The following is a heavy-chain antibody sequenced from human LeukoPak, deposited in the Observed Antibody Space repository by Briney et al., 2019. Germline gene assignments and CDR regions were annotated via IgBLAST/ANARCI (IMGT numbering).Heavy chain of an antibody. D-gene: IGHD3-3*02. Sequence: PGGSLRLSCAASGFTFSSCGMSWVRQAPGKGLEWVSGISGSGGSTFHADSVKGRFTISRDNSKNTVFLQLSSLRAEDTAIYYCAKASILAAASLGGYDYWGQGTVVTVSS. CDR3: AKASILAAASLGGYDY. CDR2: ISGSGGST. CDR1: GFTFSSCG. J-gene: IGHJ4*02. V-gene: IGHV3-23*01.